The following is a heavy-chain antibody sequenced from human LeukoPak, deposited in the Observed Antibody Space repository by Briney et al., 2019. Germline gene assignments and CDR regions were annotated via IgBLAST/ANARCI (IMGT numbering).Heavy chain of an antibody. CDR1: GFTFSKSW. D-gene: IGHD3-22*01. CDR3: AKEPSGDSSFEY. Sequence: GGSLRLSCAASGFTFSKSWMSWVRQAPGKGLEWVANMNEDGSERGYVDSVKGRFTISRDNSRNTLYLQMNSLRPEDTAVYYCAKEPSGDSSFEYWGQGTLVTVSS. V-gene: IGHV3-7*01. J-gene: IGHJ4*02. CDR2: MNEDGSER.